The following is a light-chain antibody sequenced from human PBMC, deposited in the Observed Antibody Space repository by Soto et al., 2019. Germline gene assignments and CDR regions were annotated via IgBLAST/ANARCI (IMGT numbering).Light chain of an antibody. CDR2: GDN. V-gene: IGLV1-40*01. CDR1: SSNIGARYD. Sequence: QLVLTQPPSVSGAPGQRITISCTGSSSNIGARYDVHWYRQLPGAAPKLLLYGDNNRPSGVPDRFSGSKSGASAFLAITGLQADDEADYYCQSYDSSLNRVSGTGTKLTVL. CDR3: QSYDSSLNRV. J-gene: IGLJ1*01.